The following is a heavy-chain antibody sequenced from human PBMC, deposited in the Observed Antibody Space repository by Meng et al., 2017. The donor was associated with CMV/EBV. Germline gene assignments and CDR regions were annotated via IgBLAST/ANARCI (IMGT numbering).Heavy chain of an antibody. CDR3: ARGQEGRYYYYGMDV. Sequence: GEFLKISCAASGFTVSSNYMSWVRQAPGKGLEWVSVIYSGGSTYYADSVKGRFTISRDNSKNTLYLQMNSLRAEDTAVYYCARGQEGRYYYYGMDVWGQGTTVTVSS. J-gene: IGHJ6*02. CDR1: GFTVSSNY. CDR2: IYSGGST. V-gene: IGHV3-53*01.